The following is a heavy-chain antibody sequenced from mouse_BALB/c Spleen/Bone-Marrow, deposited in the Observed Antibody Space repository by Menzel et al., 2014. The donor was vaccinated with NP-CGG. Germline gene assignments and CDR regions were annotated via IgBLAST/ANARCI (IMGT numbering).Heavy chain of an antibody. CDR2: IYPYNGGT. CDR3: ARGGDRYDDWFAY. D-gene: IGHD2-14*01. J-gene: IGHJ3*01. Sequence: EVQLQQSGPELVKPGASVKISCKASGYTFTDYNMHWVKQSHGKSLEWIGYIYPYNGGTGYNQKFKSKATLTVDNSSSTAYMELRSLTSEDSAVYYCARGGDRYDDWFAYWVQGTLVTVSA. CDR1: GYTFTDYN. V-gene: IGHV1S29*02.